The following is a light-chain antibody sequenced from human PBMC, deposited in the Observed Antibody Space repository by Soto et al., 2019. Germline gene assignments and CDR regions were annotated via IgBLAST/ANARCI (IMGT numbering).Light chain of an antibody. J-gene: IGKJ3*01. CDR2: DVS. CDR1: QSVTSS. Sequence: EIVLTQSPATLSLSPGDRATLSCRASQSVTSSLAWFQQKPGQAPRLLIYDVSRRATAIPARFSGSGSGTDFTLTISSLEPEDVAVYYCQQYYGVPFTFGPGTTVAI. V-gene: IGKV3-11*01. CDR3: QQYYGVPFT.